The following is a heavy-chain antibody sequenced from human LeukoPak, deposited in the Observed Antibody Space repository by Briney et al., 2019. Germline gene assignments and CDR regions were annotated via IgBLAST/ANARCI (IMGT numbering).Heavy chain of an antibody. CDR2: IWYDGSNK. V-gene: IGHV3-33*01. J-gene: IGHJ4*02. CDR1: GFTFSSYG. D-gene: IGHD3-10*01. Sequence: PGGSLRLSCAASGFTFSSYGMHWVRQAPGKGLEWVAVIWYDGSNKYYAGSVKGRFTISRDNSKNTLYLQMNSLRAEDTAVYYCARGHVWFGELLYYFDYWGQGTLVTVSS. CDR3: ARGHVWFGELLYYFDY.